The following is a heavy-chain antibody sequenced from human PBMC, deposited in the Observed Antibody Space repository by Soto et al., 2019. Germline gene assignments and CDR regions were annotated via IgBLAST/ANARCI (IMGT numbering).Heavy chain of an antibody. CDR1: GGTFSSYA. Sequence: QVQLVQYGAEVQKPGSSVKVSCKASGGTFSSYAISWVRQAPGQGLEWMGGIIPIFGTANYAQKFQGRVTITADESTSTAYMELSSLRSEDTAVYYCARVKRYCTNGVCQYHFDYWGQGTLVTVSS. V-gene: IGHV1-69*01. J-gene: IGHJ4*02. D-gene: IGHD2-8*01. CDR3: ARVKRYCTNGVCQYHFDY. CDR2: IIPIFGTA.